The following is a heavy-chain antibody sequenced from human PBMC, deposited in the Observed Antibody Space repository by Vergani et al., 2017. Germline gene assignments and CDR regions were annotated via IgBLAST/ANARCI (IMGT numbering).Heavy chain of an antibody. CDR2: IDNYGNKA. Sequence: EVQLVESGGGSVQSGGSLRLSCVASGFSFNTTWMPWVRQVPGKGLMWVARIDNYGNKATYGDFETGRFTISRDNAKNTVFLKMNNLRADDAGVYYCVRTEYCTGIACNTRFDSWGQGALVTVSS. D-gene: IGHD2-8*02. CDR3: VRTEYCTGIACNTRFDS. CDR1: GFSFNTTW. J-gene: IGHJ5*01. V-gene: IGHV3-74*03.